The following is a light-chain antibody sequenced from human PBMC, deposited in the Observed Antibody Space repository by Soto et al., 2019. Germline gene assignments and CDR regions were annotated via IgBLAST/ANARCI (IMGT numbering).Light chain of an antibody. CDR3: CSYVGSSSNVF. J-gene: IGLJ2*01. V-gene: IGLV2-23*01. CDR1: SNDVGNDNL. Sequence: QSALTQPASVSGSPGQSITISCTGTSNDVGNDNLVSWYQQHPGKAPKLIIYEGTKRPSGVSNRFSGSKSGRTASLIISGLQAEDEADYYCCSYVGSSSNVFFGGGTKLTVL. CDR2: EGT.